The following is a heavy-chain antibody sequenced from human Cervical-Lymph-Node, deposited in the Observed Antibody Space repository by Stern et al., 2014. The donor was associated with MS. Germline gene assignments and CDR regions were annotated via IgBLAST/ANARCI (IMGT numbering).Heavy chain of an antibody. J-gene: IGHJ4*02. D-gene: IGHD5-18*01. CDR3: ARDFVDTAMITRSDYLDC. Sequence: QVQLVQSGSELKKPGASGKVSCKASGYTLTNYPINWVRQAPGQGLEWMGWINTNTGNSTYAQDFTGRFVFSLDTSVSTAYLQISNLKAEDTAVYYCARDFVDTAMITRSDYLDCWGQGTLVTVSS. CDR2: INTNTGNS. V-gene: IGHV7-4-1*02. CDR1: GYTLTNYP.